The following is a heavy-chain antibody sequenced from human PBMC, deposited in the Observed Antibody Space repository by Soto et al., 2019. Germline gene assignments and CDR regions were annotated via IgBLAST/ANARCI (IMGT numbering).Heavy chain of an antibody. CDR2: ISYDGSNK. D-gene: IGHD1-26*01. J-gene: IGHJ6*02. CDR1: GFTFNNHG. V-gene: IGHV3-30*18. Sequence: PGGSLRLSCAASGFTFNNHGMHWVRQAPGKGLEWVAVISYDGSNKYYADSVKGRFTISRDNSKNTLYLQMNSLRAEDTAVYYCAKDRREYYYYYGMDVWGQGTTVTVSS. CDR3: AKDRREYYYYYGMDV.